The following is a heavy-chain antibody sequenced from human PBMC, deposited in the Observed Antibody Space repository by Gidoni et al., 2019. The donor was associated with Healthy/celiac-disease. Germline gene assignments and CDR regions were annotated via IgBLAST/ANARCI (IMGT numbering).Heavy chain of an antibody. CDR3: ARRSGYSGYHEYYFDY. J-gene: IGHJ4*02. Sequence: EVQLVQSGAEVKKPGESLKISCKGSGYSFTSYWIGWVRQMPGKGLEWMGIIYPGDSDTRYSPSFQGQVTISADKSISTAYLQWSSLKASDTAMYYCARRSGYSGYHEYYFDYWGQGTLVTVSS. D-gene: IGHD5-12*01. CDR1: GYSFTSYW. CDR2: IYPGDSDT. V-gene: IGHV5-51*01.